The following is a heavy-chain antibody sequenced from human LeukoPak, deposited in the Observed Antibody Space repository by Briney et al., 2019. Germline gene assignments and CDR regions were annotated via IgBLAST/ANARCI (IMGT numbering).Heavy chain of an antibody. CDR3: ARGAAAGFTDWYFDL. J-gene: IGHJ2*01. Sequence: SETLSLTCTASGGSISSYYWSWIRQPAGKGLEWIGRIYTSGSTNYNPSLKSRVTMSVDTSKNQFSLKLSSVTAADTAVYYCARGAAAGFTDWYFDLWGRGTLVTVSS. CDR2: IYTSGST. CDR1: GGSISSYY. V-gene: IGHV4-4*07. D-gene: IGHD6-13*01.